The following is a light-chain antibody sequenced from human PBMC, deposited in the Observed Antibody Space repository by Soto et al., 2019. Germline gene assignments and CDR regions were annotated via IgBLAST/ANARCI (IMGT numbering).Light chain of an antibody. Sequence: EIVLTQSPATLSLSPGERATLSCRASETIRGLLAWYQQRPGQPPRLLIFGASTRATGIPARFSGSGSEAEFALTISTLQSEDFAVYYCQQYSVWPLTFGGGTKVDIK. J-gene: IGKJ4*01. V-gene: IGKV3D-15*01. CDR3: QQYSVWPLT. CDR1: ETIRGL. CDR2: GAS.